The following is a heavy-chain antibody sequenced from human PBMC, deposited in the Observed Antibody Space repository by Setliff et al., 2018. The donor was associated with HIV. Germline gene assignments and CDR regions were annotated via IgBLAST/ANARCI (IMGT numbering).Heavy chain of an antibody. Sequence: GGSLRLSCAVSGFTSNDHGMHWVRQVPGKGLEWVAGIIWNSGFTGYADSVKGRFTISRDNAKNSLYLQVNSLGAEDTALYYCAKVRSSSWYDYLDYWGQGTLVTVSS. V-gene: IGHV3-9*02. CDR2: IIWNSGFT. D-gene: IGHD6-13*01. CDR3: AKVRSSSWYDYLDY. CDR1: GFTSNDHG. J-gene: IGHJ4*02.